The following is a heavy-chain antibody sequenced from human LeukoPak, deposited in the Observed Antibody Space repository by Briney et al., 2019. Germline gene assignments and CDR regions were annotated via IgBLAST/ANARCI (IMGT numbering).Heavy chain of an antibody. CDR2: IYYSGST. CDR3: ARGNWFDP. V-gene: IGHV4-59*01. J-gene: IGHJ5*02. Sequence: PSETLSLTCTVSGGSISSYSWSWIRQPPGKGLEWIGYIYYSGSTNYNPSLKSRVTISVDTSKNQFSLKLSSVTAADTAVYYCARGNWFDPWGQGTLVTVSS. CDR1: GGSISSYS.